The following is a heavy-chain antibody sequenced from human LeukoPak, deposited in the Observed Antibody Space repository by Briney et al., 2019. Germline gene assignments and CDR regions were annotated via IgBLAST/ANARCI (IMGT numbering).Heavy chain of an antibody. D-gene: IGHD2-2*01. V-gene: IGHV1-69*01. Sequence: GSSVKVSCKASGGTFSSYAISWVRQSPGQGLEWMGGIIPIFGTANYAQKFQGRVTITADESTSTAYMELSSLRSEDTAVYYCARGDVVVPAAIQNYYYYYMDVWGKGTTVTVSS. CDR1: GGTFSSYA. J-gene: IGHJ6*03. CDR2: IIPIFGTA. CDR3: ARGDVVVPAAIQNYYYYYMDV.